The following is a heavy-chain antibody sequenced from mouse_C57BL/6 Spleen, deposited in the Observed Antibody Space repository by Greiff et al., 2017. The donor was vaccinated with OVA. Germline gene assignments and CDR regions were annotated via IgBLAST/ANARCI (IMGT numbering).Heavy chain of an antibody. Sequence: QVQLQQSGPELVKPGASVKLSCKASGYAFSSSWMNWVKQRPGKGLEWIGRIYPGDGETNYNGKFKGKATLTADQSSSTAYMQLSSLTSEDAAVYFCARSGTDYAMDYWGQGTSVTVSS. CDR2: IYPGDGET. CDR1: GYAFSSSW. J-gene: IGHJ4*01. D-gene: IGHD4-1*01. V-gene: IGHV1-82*01. CDR3: ARSGTDYAMDY.